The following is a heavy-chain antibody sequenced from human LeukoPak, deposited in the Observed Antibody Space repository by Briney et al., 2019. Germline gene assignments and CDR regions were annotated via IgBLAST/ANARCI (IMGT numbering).Heavy chain of an antibody. CDR1: GGTFSSYA. V-gene: IGHV1-69*13. CDR2: IIPIFGTA. CDR3: ARDRWRYYDSSGYYFDY. D-gene: IGHD3-22*01. Sequence: SVKVSCKASGGTFSSYAISWVRQAPGQGLEWMGGIIPIFGTANYAQKFQGRVTITADESTSTAYMELSSLRAEDTAVYYCARDRWRYYDSSGYYFDYWGQGTLVTVSS. J-gene: IGHJ4*02.